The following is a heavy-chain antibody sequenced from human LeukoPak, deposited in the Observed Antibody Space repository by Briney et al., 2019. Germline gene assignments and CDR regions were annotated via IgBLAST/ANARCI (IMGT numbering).Heavy chain of an antibody. J-gene: IGHJ4*02. V-gene: IGHV3-74*01. CDR3: ARERGSYRNFDY. CDR1: GFTFSSYW. CDR2: INSDGSST. D-gene: IGHD1-26*01. Sequence: GGSLRLSCAASGFTFSSYWMHWVRQAPGKGLVWVSRINSDGSSTSYADSVKGRFTISRDNAKNTLYLQMNSLRAEDTAVYYCARERGSYRNFDYWGQGTLVTVSS.